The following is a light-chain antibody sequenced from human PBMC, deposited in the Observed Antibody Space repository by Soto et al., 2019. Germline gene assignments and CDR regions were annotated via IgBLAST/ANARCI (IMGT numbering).Light chain of an antibody. CDR1: QDISSS. CDR2: QAS. CDR3: QQYNRYVPYT. J-gene: IGKJ2*01. V-gene: IGKV1-5*03. Sequence: DIQMTQSPSTLSASVGDRVTVTCRASQDISSSLAWYQQKPGQAPKLLIYQASTLERGVPSRCIGSGSGTEFSLSIISLQSDDCATYYCQQYNRYVPYTCSQGTKQGI.